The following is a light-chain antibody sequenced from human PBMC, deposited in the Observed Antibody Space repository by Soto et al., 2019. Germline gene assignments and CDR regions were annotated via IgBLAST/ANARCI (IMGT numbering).Light chain of an antibody. CDR1: ITDIGTYYY. Sequence: QSALTQPPSASGSPGQSVTISCTGTITDIGTYYYVSWYQQHPGKAPKLIIYEVSERPSGVPDRFSGSKSGNTASLTVSGLQAGDEADYYCSSYAGTKTLIFGGGTKVTVL. CDR2: EVS. V-gene: IGLV2-8*01. CDR3: SSYAGTKTLI. J-gene: IGLJ2*01.